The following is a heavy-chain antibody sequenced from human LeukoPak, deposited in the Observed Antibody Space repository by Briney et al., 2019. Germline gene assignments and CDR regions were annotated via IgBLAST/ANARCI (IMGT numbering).Heavy chain of an antibody. CDR2: ISSSSSYI. V-gene: IGHV3-21*01. D-gene: IGHD3-10*01. Sequence: GGSLRLSCAASGFTLSDYAMNWVRQAPGKGLEWVSSISSSSSYIYYADSVKGRFTISRDNAKNSLYLQMNSLRAEDTAVYYCARDLISMIRGVSSLYPWGQGTLVTVSS. J-gene: IGHJ5*02. CDR1: GFTLSDYA. CDR3: ARDLISMIRGVSSLYP.